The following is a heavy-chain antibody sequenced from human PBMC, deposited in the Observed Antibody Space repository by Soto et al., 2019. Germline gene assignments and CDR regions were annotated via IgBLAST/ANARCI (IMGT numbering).Heavy chain of an antibody. V-gene: IGHV1-18*01. Sequence: ASVKVSCKASGYTFTSYGISWVRQAPGQGLEWMGWISAYNGNTNYAQKLQGRVTMTTDTSTSTAYMELRSLRSDDTAVYYCARVRGGEVVGATRRDAFDIWGQVTMVT. D-gene: IGHD1-26*01. J-gene: IGHJ3*02. CDR3: ARVRGGEVVGATRRDAFDI. CDR2: ISAYNGNT. CDR1: GYTFTSYG.